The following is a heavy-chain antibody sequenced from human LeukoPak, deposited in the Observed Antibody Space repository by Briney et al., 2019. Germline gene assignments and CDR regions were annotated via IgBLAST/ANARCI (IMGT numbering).Heavy chain of an antibody. CDR1: GGSISSYY. CDR2: IYYSGST. Sequence: SETLSLTCTVSGGSISSYYWSWIRQPPGKGLEWIGYIYYSGSTNYNPSLKSRVTISVDTSKNQFSLKLSSVTAADTAVYFCARHLYGSGSYMDYWGQGTLVTVSS. CDR3: ARHLYGSGSYMDY. D-gene: IGHD3-10*01. J-gene: IGHJ4*02. V-gene: IGHV4-59*08.